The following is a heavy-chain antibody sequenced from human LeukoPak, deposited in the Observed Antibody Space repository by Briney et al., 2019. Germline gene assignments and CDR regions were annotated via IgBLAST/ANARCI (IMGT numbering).Heavy chain of an antibody. V-gene: IGHV3-23*01. Sequence: PGGTLRLACAAPGFTFSSYGMSWVRQAPGKGLEWVSANSGSGGSTYDADSVKGRFTISRDNSKNTLYLQMNSLRAEDTAVYYCAKDSVHSGYAEYFDYWGQGTLVTVSS. CDR2: NSGSGGST. CDR1: GFTFSSYG. J-gene: IGHJ4*02. D-gene: IGHD5-12*01. CDR3: AKDSVHSGYAEYFDY.